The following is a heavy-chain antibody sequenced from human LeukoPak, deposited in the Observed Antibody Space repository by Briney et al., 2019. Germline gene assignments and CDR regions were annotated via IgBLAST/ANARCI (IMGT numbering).Heavy chain of an antibody. D-gene: IGHD5-18*01. CDR1: GFTFSSYS. J-gene: IGHJ4*02. Sequence: GGSLRLSCAASGFTFSSYSMNWVRQAPGKGLEWVSYISSSSSTIYYADSVKGRFTISRDNAKNSLYLQMNSLRAEDTAVYYCARDLHTEKTRYYFDYWGQGTLVTVSS. V-gene: IGHV3-48*01. CDR3: ARDLHTEKTRYYFDY. CDR2: ISSSSSTI.